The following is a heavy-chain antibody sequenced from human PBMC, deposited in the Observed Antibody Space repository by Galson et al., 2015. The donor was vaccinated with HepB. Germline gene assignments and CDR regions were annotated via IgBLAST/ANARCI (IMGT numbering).Heavy chain of an antibody. CDR1: GFTFSSYA. D-gene: IGHD5-12*01. Sequence: SLRLSCAASGFTFSSYAMHWVRQAPGKGLEWVAVISYDGSNKYYADSVKGRFTISRDNSKNALYLQMNSLRAEDTAVYYCARDWDSGYDSAAFDIWGQGTMVTVSS. CDR2: ISYDGSNK. J-gene: IGHJ3*02. CDR3: ARDWDSGYDSAAFDI. V-gene: IGHV3-30-3*01.